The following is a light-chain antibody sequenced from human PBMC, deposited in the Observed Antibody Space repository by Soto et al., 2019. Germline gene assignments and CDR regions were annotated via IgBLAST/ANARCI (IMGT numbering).Light chain of an antibody. CDR3: QQLNGYQLA. Sequence: DIQLTQSPSFLSAFVGDTVTITCRASQAMSTYLAWYQQKPGKVPKLMIRSASTLQNGVPPRFSGGGSGTEFTLTISAVLPDDSSIYYCQQLNGYQLAFGGGTNVEIK. CDR1: QAMSTY. V-gene: IGKV1-9*01. CDR2: SAS. J-gene: IGKJ4*01.